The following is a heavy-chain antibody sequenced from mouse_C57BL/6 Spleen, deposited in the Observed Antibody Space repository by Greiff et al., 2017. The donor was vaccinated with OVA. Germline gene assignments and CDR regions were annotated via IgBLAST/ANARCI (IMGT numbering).Heavy chain of an antibody. J-gene: IGHJ3*01. Sequence: EVKLVESEGGLVQPGSSMKLSCTASGFTFSDYYMAWVRQVPEKGLEWVANINYDGSSTYYLDSLKSRFIISRDNAKNILYLQMSSLKSEDTATYYCARVTSNTFAYWGQGTLVTVSA. CDR2: INYDGSST. CDR1: GFTFSDYY. D-gene: IGHD2-10*02. V-gene: IGHV5-16*01. CDR3: ARVTSNTFAY.